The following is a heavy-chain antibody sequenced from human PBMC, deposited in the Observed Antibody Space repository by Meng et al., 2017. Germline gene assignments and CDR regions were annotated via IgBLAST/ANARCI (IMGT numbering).Heavy chain of an antibody. CDR1: GGSFSGYY. CDR2: INHSGST. D-gene: IGHD4-11*01. J-gene: IGHJ4*02. CDR3: AYATTVSN. Sequence: QVQLQQWGAGLLTPSETLSLTCAVYGGSFSGYYWSWIRQPPGKGLEWIGEINHSGSTNYNPSLKSRVTMSVDTSKNQFSLKLSSVTAADTAVYYCAYATTVSNWGQGTLVTVSS. V-gene: IGHV4-34*01.